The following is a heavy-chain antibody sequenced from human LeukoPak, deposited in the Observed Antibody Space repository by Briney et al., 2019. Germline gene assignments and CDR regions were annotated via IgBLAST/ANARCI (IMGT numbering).Heavy chain of an antibody. CDR1: GFTFSSYA. Sequence: GGSLRLSCAASGFTFSSYAMSWVRQAPGKGLEWVSAISGSGGSTYYADSVKGRFTISRDNSKNTLYLQMNSLRAEDTAVYYCAKSRWIQLWLALFDYWGQGTLVTVPS. D-gene: IGHD5-18*01. J-gene: IGHJ4*02. V-gene: IGHV3-23*01. CDR3: AKSRWIQLWLALFDY. CDR2: ISGSGGST.